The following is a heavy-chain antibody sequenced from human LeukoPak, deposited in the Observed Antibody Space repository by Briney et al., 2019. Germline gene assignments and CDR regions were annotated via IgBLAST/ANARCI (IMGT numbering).Heavy chain of an antibody. CDR2: IKQDGSEK. CDR3: ARLREIPVFGVVTISTSYFDY. Sequence: GGSLRLSCAASGFTFISYWMSWVRQAPGKGLEWVANIKQDGSEKSYVDSVKGRFTISRDNAKNSLYLQMNSLRAEDTAVYYCARLREIPVFGVVTISTSYFDYWGQGTLVTVSS. V-gene: IGHV3-7*01. D-gene: IGHD3-3*01. J-gene: IGHJ4*02. CDR1: GFTFISYW.